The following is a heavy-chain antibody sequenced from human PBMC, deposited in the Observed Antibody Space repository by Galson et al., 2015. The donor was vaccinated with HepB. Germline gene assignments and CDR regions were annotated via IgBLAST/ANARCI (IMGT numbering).Heavy chain of an antibody. CDR3: AEENMAGTTHWFDP. CDR2: INTNTGNP. D-gene: IGHD1-7*01. Sequence: SVKVSCKASGYTFTSYAMNWVRQAPGQGLEWMGWINTNTGNPTYAQGFTGRFVFSLDTSVSTAYLQISSLKAEDTAVYYCAEENMAGTTHWFDPWGQGTLVTVSS. J-gene: IGHJ5*02. V-gene: IGHV7-4-1*02. CDR1: GYTFTSYA.